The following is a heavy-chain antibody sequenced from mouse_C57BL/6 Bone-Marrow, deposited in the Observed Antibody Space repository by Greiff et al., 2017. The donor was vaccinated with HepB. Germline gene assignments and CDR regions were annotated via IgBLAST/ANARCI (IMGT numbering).Heavy chain of an antibody. J-gene: IGHJ4*01. CDR1: GFTFSSYG. CDR2: ISSGGSYT. V-gene: IGHV5-6*01. Sequence: EVQVVESGGDLVKPGGSLKLSCAASGFTFSSYGMSWVRQTPDKRLEWVATISSGGSYTYYPDSVKGRFTISRDNAKNTLYLQMSSLKSEDTAMYYCARPPPFYGSSYPYAMDYWGQGTSVTVSS. CDR3: ARPPPFYGSSYPYAMDY. D-gene: IGHD1-1*01.